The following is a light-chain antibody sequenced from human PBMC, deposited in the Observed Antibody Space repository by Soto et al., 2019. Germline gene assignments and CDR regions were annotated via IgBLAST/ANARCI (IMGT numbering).Light chain of an antibody. Sequence: DIQMTQSPSSLSASVGDTVTITCRASQSINRFLNWYQQRTGKAPKLLIYTASSLQRGVPSRFSGSGSGTDFTLNISSLQFDDLGTYYCHQSHSTPHTFGQGTKLEI. CDR1: QSINRF. CDR3: HQSHSTPHT. CDR2: TAS. J-gene: IGKJ2*01. V-gene: IGKV1-39*01.